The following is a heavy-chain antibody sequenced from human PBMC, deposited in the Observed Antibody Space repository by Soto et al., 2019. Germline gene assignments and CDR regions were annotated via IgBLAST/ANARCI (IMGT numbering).Heavy chain of an antibody. CDR2: IIPILGIA. V-gene: IGHV1-69*08. J-gene: IGHJ3*02. CDR3: ARDIVVVTATPDAFDI. Sequence: QVQLVQSGAEVKKPGSSVKVSCKASGGTFSSYTISWVRQAPGQGLEWMGRIIPILGIANYAQKFQGRVTITADKSTSTAYMELSSLRSEDTAVYYCARDIVVVTATPDAFDIWGQGTMVTVSS. CDR1: GGTFSSYT. D-gene: IGHD2-21*02.